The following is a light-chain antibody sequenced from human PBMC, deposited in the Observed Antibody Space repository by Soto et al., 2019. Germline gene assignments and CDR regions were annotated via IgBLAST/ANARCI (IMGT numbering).Light chain of an antibody. V-gene: IGLV1-40*01. Sequence: QSVLTQPPSVSGAPGQRVTISCTGSSSNIGAGYDVHWYQQLPGTAPKLLIYGNTNRPSGVPDRFSGSKSGTSASLAITGLQAGDEADYYCQSLDSSLRGPSFVFGTGTKVTVL. J-gene: IGLJ1*01. CDR2: GNT. CDR3: QSLDSSLRGPSFV. CDR1: SSNIGAGYD.